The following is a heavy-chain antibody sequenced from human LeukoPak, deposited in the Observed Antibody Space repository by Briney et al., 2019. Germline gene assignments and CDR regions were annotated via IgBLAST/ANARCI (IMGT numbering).Heavy chain of an antibody. D-gene: IGHD3-22*01. CDR2: IYYSGST. J-gene: IGHJ4*02. V-gene: IGHV4-59*01. CDR1: GGSISTYY. Sequence: SETLSLTCTVSGGSISTYYWSWIRQPPGKGLEWIGYIYYSGSTNYNPSLKSRVTISVDTSKNQFSLKLTSVTAADTAVYYCVRDLYRIVVVPHYFDYWGQGTLVTVSS. CDR3: VRDLYRIVVVPHYFDY.